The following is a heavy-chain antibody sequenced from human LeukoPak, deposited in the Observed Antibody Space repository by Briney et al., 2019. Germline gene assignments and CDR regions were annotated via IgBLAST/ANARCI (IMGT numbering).Heavy chain of an antibody. CDR2: INPSGGST. J-gene: IGHJ6*02. D-gene: IGHD2-2*02. CDR3: ARELGVVVPAAIFEYYYYGMDV. V-gene: IGHV1-46*01. CDR1: GYTFTSFY. Sequence: GASVKVSCTASGYTFTSFYIHWVRQAPGQGLEWMGIINPSGGSTRYAQKFQGRVTMTRDTSTSTVYMELSSLRSDDTAVYYCARELGVVVPAAIFEYYYYGMDVWGQGTTVTVSS.